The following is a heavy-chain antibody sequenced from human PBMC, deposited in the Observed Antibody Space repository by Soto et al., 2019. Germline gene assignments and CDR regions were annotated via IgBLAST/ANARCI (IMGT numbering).Heavy chain of an antibody. D-gene: IGHD1-26*01. CDR1: GDSVSSNSAA. CDR2: TYYRSKWYN. J-gene: IGHJ4*02. Sequence: SQTHSLTGVISGDSVSSNSAAWNWVRQSPSRGLEWLGRTYYRSKWYNDYAVSVKSRITINPDTSKNQFSLQLNSVTPEDTAVYYCARDQMLRGYFDYRGQGTLVTVSS. CDR3: ARDQMLRGYFDY. V-gene: IGHV6-1*01.